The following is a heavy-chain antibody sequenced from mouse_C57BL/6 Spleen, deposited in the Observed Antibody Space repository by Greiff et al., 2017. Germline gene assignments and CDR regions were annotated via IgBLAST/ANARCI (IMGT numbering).Heavy chain of an antibody. V-gene: IGHV1-72*01. J-gene: IGHJ1*03. Sequence: QVQLQQSGAELVKPGASVKLSCKASGYTFTGYWMHWVKQRPGRGLEWIGRIDPNSGGTKYNEKFKSKATLTVDKPSSTAYMQLSSLTSEDSAVYYCARSALGGTYWYFDVWGTGTTVTVSS. CDR3: ARSALGGTYWYFDV. CDR2: IDPNSGGT. CDR1: GYTFTGYW. D-gene: IGHD1-1*01.